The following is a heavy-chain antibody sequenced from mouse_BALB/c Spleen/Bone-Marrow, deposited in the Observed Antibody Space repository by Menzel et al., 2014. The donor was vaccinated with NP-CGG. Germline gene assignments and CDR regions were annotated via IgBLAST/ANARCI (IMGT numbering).Heavy chain of an antibody. V-gene: IGHV5-12-2*01. CDR1: GLTFSNYN. J-gene: IGHJ2*01. D-gene: IGHD4-1*01. Sequence: EVMLVESGGDLVQPGGSLKLSCAASGLTFSNYNISWVRQTPEKRLERVAYISNGGGNTYYPDTVKGRFTISRDNAKNTLYLQMTSLKPEDTAIYYCARHETGTGQYFDYWGQGTTLTVSS. CDR3: ARHETGTGQYFDY. CDR2: ISNGGGNT.